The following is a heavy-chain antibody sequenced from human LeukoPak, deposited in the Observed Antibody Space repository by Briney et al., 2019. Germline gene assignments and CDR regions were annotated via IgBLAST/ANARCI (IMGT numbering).Heavy chain of an antibody. CDR3: ARAVLLWFGPHDAFDI. Sequence: SVKVSCKASGGTFSSYAIRWVRQAPGQGLEWMGGIIPNFGTANYAQKFQGRVTITTDESTSTAYMELSSLRSEDTAVYYCARAVLLWFGPHDAFDIWGQGTMVTVSS. CDR1: GGTFSSYA. J-gene: IGHJ3*02. V-gene: IGHV1-69*05. D-gene: IGHD3-10*01. CDR2: IIPNFGTA.